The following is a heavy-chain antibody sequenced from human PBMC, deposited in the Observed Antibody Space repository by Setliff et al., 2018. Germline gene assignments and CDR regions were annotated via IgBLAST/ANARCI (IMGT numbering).Heavy chain of an antibody. D-gene: IGHD3-10*01. CDR3: ARDSGSGFLDY. CDR2: ISAYTGKT. J-gene: IGHJ4*02. CDR1: GYTFLSYG. Sequence: ASVKVSFKAVGYTFLSYGLSWVRQAPGQGLEWMGWISAYTGKTDYAQNFQGRVTMTTDTSTNTAYLELRSLRYDDTAVYFCARDSGSGFLDYWGQGTLVTVSS. V-gene: IGHV1-18*01.